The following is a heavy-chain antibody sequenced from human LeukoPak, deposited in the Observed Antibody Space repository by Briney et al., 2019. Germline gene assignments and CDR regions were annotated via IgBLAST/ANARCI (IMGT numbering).Heavy chain of an antibody. J-gene: IGHJ6*03. D-gene: IGHD3-3*01. CDR3: ARDTHDFWSGYYYYYMDV. Sequence: SETLSLTCAVYGGSFSDYYWSWIRQPPGKGLEWIGYIYYSGSTNYNPSLKSRVTISVDTSKNQFSLKLSSVTAADTAVYYCARDTHDFWSGYYYYYMDVWGKGTTVTVSS. V-gene: IGHV4-59*01. CDR2: IYYSGST. CDR1: GGSFSDYY.